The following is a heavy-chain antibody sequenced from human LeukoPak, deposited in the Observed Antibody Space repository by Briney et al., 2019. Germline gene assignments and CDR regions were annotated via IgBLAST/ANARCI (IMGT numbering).Heavy chain of an antibody. J-gene: IGHJ6*03. V-gene: IGHV1-69*06. CDR3: ARAYIVNTNGDNVYYYMDV. Sequence: SVKVSCKASGGTFTFGIAGVTWVRQASGQRLEWLGGIIPLFDSPHYAPNFQGRLTITADRFSGVAYMDLSSLSSEDTAVYYCARAYIVNTNGDNVYYYMDVWGTGTTVTVSS. CDR1: GGTFTFGIAG. CDR2: IIPLFDSP. D-gene: IGHD5-24*01.